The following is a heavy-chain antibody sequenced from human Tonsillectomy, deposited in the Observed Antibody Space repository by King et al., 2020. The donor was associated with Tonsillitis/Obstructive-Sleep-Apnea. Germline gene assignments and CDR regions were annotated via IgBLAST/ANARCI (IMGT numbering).Heavy chain of an antibody. Sequence: VQLVESGGGLVKPGGSLRLSCAASGFTFSDYSMNWVRQAPGKGLEWVSCISSTSTYIYYADSVKGRFTVSRDNAKNSLYLQMNSLRAEDTAVYYCASDDGSGSSYLGSLHYWGQGTLVTVSS. V-gene: IGHV3-21*01. D-gene: IGHD3-10*01. CDR3: ASDDGSGSSYLGSLHY. CDR2: ISSTSTYI. CDR1: GFTFSDYS. J-gene: IGHJ4*02.